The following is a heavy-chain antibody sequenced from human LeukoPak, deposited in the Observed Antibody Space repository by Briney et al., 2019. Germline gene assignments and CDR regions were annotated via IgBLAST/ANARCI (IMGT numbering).Heavy chain of an antibody. CDR3: ARDPLYDGGWHTT. V-gene: IGHV4-4*07. CDR2: IYTSGST. D-gene: IGHD6-19*01. CDR1: GDSISSFY. Sequence: SETLSLTCTVSGDSISSFYWSWIRQPAGKRLEWIGHIYTSGSTNYNPSLKSRVTMSVDTSKNQFSLKLSSVTAADTAVYYCARDPLYDGGWHTTWGQGTLVTVSS. J-gene: IGHJ5*02.